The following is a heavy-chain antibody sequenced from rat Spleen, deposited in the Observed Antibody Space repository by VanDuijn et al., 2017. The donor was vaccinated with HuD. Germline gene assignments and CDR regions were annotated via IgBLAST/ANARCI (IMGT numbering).Heavy chain of an antibody. Sequence: EVQLVESGGGLVQPGRSLKLSCVASGFTFNNYWMTWIRQAPGTGLEWIASITNTGGSTYYPDSVKGRFTVSRDNAKSTLYLQMDSLWSEDTATYYCTRKYTTDYYWYFDLWGPGTMVTVSS. CDR1: GFTFNNYW. CDR3: TRKYTTDYYWYFDL. D-gene: IGHD1-6*01. J-gene: IGHJ1*01. CDR2: ITNTGGST. V-gene: IGHV5-31*01.